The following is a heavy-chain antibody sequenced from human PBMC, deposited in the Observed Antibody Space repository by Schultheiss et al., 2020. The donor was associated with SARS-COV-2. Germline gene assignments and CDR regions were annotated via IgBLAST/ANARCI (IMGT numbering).Heavy chain of an antibody. CDR2: IYSVGSI. CDR1: GFTASANY. Sequence: GGSLRLSCAASGFTASANYMSWVRQAPGKGLEWVSVIYSVGSIYYSDYVKGRVTISRNNSKNTLYLQRNSLRAEDTAVYYCSGDAFLWAMVTVMFDPWGQGTLVTVSS. D-gene: IGHD5-18*01. CDR3: SGDAFLWAMVTVMFDP. V-gene: IGHV3-66*02. J-gene: IGHJ5*02.